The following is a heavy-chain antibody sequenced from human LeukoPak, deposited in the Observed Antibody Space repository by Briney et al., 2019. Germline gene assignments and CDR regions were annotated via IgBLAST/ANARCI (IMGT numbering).Heavy chain of an antibody. CDR3: ARRNWGPNWFDP. CDR2: IYHTGST. J-gene: IGHJ5*02. CDR1: GGSIKSHY. V-gene: IGHV4-59*08. Sequence: PSETLSLTCTVSGGSIKSHYWNWIRQPPGKGLEWIGYIYHTGSTKYNPSLESRVTKSVDTSNNQFSLKLSSVTAADTAVYYCARRNWGPNWFDPWGQGTLVTVSS. D-gene: IGHD7-27*01.